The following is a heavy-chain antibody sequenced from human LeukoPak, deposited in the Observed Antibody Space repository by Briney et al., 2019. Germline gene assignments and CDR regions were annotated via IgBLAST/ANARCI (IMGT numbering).Heavy chain of an antibody. CDR3: AREDRRSWDYWFDP. CDR2: IYSGGST. CDR1: GFTVSSNY. D-gene: IGHD6-13*01. Sequence: GGSLRLSCAASGFTVSSNYMSWVRQAPGKGLEWVSLIYSGGSTYYADSVKGRFTISRDNSKNTLYLQMNSLRAEDTAVYYCAREDRRSWDYWFDPWGQGTLVTVSS. J-gene: IGHJ5*02. V-gene: IGHV3-53*01.